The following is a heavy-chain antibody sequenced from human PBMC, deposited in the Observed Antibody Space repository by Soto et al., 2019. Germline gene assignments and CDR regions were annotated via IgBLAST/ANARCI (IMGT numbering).Heavy chain of an antibody. Sequence: SEILSLTCAVSGGSISSYCWSWIRQPPVKVREWIAYIYHTGSTNYNPSLKSRVTMSVDTSKNQFSLKLSSVTAADTAVYYCARGGMGASPYYYYYGMDVWGQGTTVTVSS. CDR3: ARGGMGASPYYYYYGMDV. V-gene: IGHV4-59*01. CDR1: GGSISSYC. J-gene: IGHJ6*02. CDR2: IYHTGST. D-gene: IGHD1-1*01.